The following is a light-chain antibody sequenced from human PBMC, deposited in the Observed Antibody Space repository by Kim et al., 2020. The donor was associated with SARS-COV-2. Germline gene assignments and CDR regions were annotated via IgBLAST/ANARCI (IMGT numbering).Light chain of an antibody. CDR2: TAS. V-gene: IGKV1-27*01. CDR3: QKYNRRPLT. J-gene: IGKJ4*01. Sequence: ASVGDRVSSPCRASQDISNHLAWYQQKPGKVPKLLISTASALQSGVPSRFSGRRSGTDFTLTITSLQPEDVGTYYCQKYNRRPLTFGGGTKVDIK. CDR1: QDISNH.